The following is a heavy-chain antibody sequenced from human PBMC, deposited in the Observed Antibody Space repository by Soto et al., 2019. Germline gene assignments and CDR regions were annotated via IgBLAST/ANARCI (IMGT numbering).Heavy chain of an antibody. D-gene: IGHD2-15*01. Sequence: ASVKVSCKAAGFVFTNSCMHWVRRAREQGPEWMGVINPSGTPSSYAQKFQDRLTMTRETSTSTVYMELNSLTSEDTAIYYCVRENSATFQATPGDEKTDWRGWCFVPWG. CDR1: GFVFTNSC. CDR3: VRENSATFQATPGDEKTDWRGWCFVP. V-gene: IGHV1-46*03. J-gene: IGHJ5*02. CDR2: INPSGTPS.